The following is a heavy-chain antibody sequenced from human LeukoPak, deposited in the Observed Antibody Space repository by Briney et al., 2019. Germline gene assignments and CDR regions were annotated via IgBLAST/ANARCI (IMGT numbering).Heavy chain of an antibody. CDR2: INHSGGT. CDR1: GGSFSGYY. D-gene: IGHD3-22*01. J-gene: IGHJ4*02. CDR3: ARGSYDRSGYYPGY. V-gene: IGHV4-34*01. Sequence: SETLSLTCAVYGGSFSGYYWSWIRQPPGKGLEWIGEINHSGGTNYNPSLKSRVTISVDTSKIQFSLKLSSVTAADTAVYYCARGSYDRSGYYPGYWGQGNLVTVSS.